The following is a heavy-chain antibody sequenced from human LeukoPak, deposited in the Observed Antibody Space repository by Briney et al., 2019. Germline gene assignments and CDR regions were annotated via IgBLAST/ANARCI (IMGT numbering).Heavy chain of an antibody. D-gene: IGHD2-2*01. CDR1: GFTFSSYA. V-gene: IGHV3-21*01. CDR3: ARGLIPYCSSTSCPHYNWFDP. Sequence: GGSLRLSCAASGFTFSSYAMSWVRQAPGKGLEWVSSISSSSSYIYYADSVKGRFTISRDNAKNTLYLQMNSLRAEDTAVYYCARGLIPYCSSTSCPHYNWFDPWGQGTLVTVSS. CDR2: ISSSSSYI. J-gene: IGHJ5*02.